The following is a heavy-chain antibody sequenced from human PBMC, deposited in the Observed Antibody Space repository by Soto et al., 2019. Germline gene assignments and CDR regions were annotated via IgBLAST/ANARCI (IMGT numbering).Heavy chain of an antibody. D-gene: IGHD5-18*01. Sequence: QVQLVQSGAEVKKPESSVKVSCKAPGGTFSTYAISWVRQAPGQGLEWMGGIIPMFGTANYAQRFQDRVTINADENTNTVYMELSSLRSEDTAVYFCASGIQLWLRRINNGYSGWGQGTLVTVSS. V-gene: IGHV1-69*12. CDR2: IIPMFGTA. CDR3: ASGIQLWLRRINNGYSG. J-gene: IGHJ4*02. CDR1: GGTFSTYA.